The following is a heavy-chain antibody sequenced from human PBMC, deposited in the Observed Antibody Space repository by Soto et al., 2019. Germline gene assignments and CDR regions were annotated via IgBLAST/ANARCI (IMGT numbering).Heavy chain of an antibody. CDR2: IDYRGIT. D-gene: IGHD3-10*01. CDR3: ARALGSSPLSF. V-gene: IGHV4-31*03. Sequence: QVQLQESGPGLVKPSQTLSLTCTVSGDSVTSNSYYWSWIRHHPGKGLEWIGYIDYRGITHYNPSLKSRVSMSVDTSKNQFSLRLSSVTAAYTAVYYCARALGSSPLSFWGQGTQVTVSS. J-gene: IGHJ4*02. CDR1: GDSVTSNSYY.